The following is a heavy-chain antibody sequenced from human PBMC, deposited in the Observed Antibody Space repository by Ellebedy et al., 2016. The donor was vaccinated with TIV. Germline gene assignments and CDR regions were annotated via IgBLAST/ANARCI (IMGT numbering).Heavy chain of an antibody. CDR2: VSATGGAT. D-gene: IGHD5-12*01. CDR1: GFVFSDYA. CDR3: SRRVRGNSGWTSYYLDS. Sequence: PGGSLRLSCAASGFVFSDYAMTWVRQISGKGLEWVSAVSATGGATYYSDSVKGRFNISKDNSQNTVFLQMNNLRGEDKALYYCSRRVRGNSGWTSYYLDSWGQGTLVTVSS. V-gene: IGHV3-23*01. J-gene: IGHJ4*02.